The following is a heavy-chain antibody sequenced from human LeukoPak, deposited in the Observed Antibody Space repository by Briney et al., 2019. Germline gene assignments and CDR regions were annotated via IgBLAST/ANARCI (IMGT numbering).Heavy chain of an antibody. CDR2: IYYSGST. J-gene: IGHJ4*02. D-gene: IGHD2-15*01. V-gene: IGHV4-59*01. CDR3: ARALPYYCSGGSCPFDY. Sequence: SETLSLTCTVSGGSISSYYWSWIRQPPGKGLEWIGYIYYSGSTNYNPSLKSRATISVDTSKNQFSLKLSPVTAADTAVYYCARALPYYCSGGSCPFDYWGQGTLVTVSS. CDR1: GGSISSYY.